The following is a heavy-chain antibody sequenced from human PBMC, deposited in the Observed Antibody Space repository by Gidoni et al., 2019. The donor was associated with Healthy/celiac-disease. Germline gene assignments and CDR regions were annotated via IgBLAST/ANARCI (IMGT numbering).Heavy chain of an antibody. Sequence: EVQLVESGGGLVQPGGSLRLSCAASGFTFSSYWMSWVRQAPGKGLEWVANIKQDGSEKYYVDSVKGRFTISRDNAKNSLYLQMNSLRAEDTAVYYCARDRTPSGLWEPPDAWGQGTLVTVSS. V-gene: IGHV3-7*01. CDR2: IKQDGSEK. D-gene: IGHD1-26*01. CDR1: GFTFSSYW. CDR3: ARDRTPSGLWEPPDA. J-gene: IGHJ4*02.